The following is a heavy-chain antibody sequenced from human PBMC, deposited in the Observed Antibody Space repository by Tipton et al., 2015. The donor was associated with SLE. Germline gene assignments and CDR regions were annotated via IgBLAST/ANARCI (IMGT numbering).Heavy chain of an antibody. CDR1: GFTFGDYA. Sequence: SLRLSCTASGFTFGDYAMSWVRQAPGKGLEWVGFIRSKAYGGTTEYAASVKGRFTISRDDSKSIAYLQMNSLKTEDTAVYYCTRAEDEPGSGWYFAFDIWGQGTMVTVSS. V-gene: IGHV3-49*04. CDR3: TRAEDEPGSGWYFAFDI. D-gene: IGHD6-19*01. CDR2: IRSKAYGGTT. J-gene: IGHJ3*02.